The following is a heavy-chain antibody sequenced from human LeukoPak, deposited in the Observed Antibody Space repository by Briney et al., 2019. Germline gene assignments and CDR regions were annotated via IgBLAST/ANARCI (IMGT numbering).Heavy chain of an antibody. V-gene: IGHV4-61*02. D-gene: IGHD3-9*01. Sequence: PSETLSLTCTVSGGSISSGNYYWSWIRQPAGKGLEWIGRIYTSGSTYYNPSLKSRDTISVDTSKNQFSLKLSSVTAADTAVYYCARVSDDILTGAPFDYWGQGTLVTVSS. CDR1: GGSISSGNYY. CDR3: ARVSDDILTGAPFDY. CDR2: IYTSGST. J-gene: IGHJ4*02.